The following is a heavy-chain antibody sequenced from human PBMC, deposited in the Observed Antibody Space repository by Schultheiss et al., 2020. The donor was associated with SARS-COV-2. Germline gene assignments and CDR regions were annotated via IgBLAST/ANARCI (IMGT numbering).Heavy chain of an antibody. CDR2: ISPSGASP. Sequence: GGSLRLSCAASGFTFSNFAMHWVRQAPGKSLDYVSAISPSGASPYYAHSPKGRFTISRDNSRNTVFLQMYSLRAEDTAVYYCAKGVTPLYGMDVWGQGTTVTVSS. V-gene: IGHV3-64*04. CDR3: AKGVTPLYGMDV. D-gene: IGHD2-21*02. J-gene: IGHJ6*02. CDR1: GFTFSNFA.